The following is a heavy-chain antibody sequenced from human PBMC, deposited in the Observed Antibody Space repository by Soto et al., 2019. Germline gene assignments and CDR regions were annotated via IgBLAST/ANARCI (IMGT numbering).Heavy chain of an antibody. Sequence: PSETLSLTCTVSGGSISSGDYYWSWIRQPPGKGLEWIGYIYYSGSTYYNPSLKSRVTISVDTSKNQFSLKLSSVTAADTAVYYCARRITGTTGGMDVWGQGTTVTVSS. V-gene: IGHV4-30-4*01. CDR3: ARRITGTTGGMDV. J-gene: IGHJ6*02. D-gene: IGHD1-7*01. CDR1: GGSISSGDYY. CDR2: IYYSGST.